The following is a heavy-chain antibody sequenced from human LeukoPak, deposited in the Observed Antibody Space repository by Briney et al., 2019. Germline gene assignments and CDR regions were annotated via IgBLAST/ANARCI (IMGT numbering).Heavy chain of an antibody. D-gene: IGHD2-15*01. Sequence: GGSLRLSFAASGFTFRSYSMSWVRQPPGEGLEWVSGISGSGGSTYYADSVKGRFTISRDNSKNTLYLVMNSLRDEDTAVYYCAKDDPLLGYCTGGICATFDYWGQGSLVTVSS. CDR2: ISGSGGST. CDR1: GFTFRSYS. J-gene: IGHJ4*02. CDR3: AKDDPLLGYCTGGICATFDY. V-gene: IGHV3-23*01.